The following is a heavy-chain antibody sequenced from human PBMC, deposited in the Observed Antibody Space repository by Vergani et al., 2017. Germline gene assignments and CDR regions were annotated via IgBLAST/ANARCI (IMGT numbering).Heavy chain of an antibody. CDR1: GGSFSGYY. J-gene: IGHJ6*03. CDR2: INHSGST. Sequence: QVQLQQWGAGLLKPSETLSLTCAVSGGSFSGYYWCWIRQPPGKGLEWIGEINHSGSTNYNPSLKSRVTISVDTSKNQFSLKLSSVTAADTAVYYCARVAVTTLSSYYYYMDVWGKGTTVTVSS. D-gene: IGHD4-11*01. CDR3: ARVAVTTLSSYYYYMDV. V-gene: IGHV4-34*01.